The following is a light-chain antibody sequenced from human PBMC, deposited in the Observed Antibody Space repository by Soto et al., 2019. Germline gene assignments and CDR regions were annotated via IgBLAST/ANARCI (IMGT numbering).Light chain of an antibody. CDR1: SSDIGTYDH. J-gene: IGLJ2*01. Sequence: QSVLTQPASVSGSPGQSITISCSGTSSDIGTYDHVAWFQQFPGKTPKLMIYSVSNRPSGVSYRFSGSKSGNTASLTISGLQAEDEADYYCFSHAGGVVFGGGTKLTVL. CDR2: SVS. V-gene: IGLV2-23*02. CDR3: FSHAGGVV.